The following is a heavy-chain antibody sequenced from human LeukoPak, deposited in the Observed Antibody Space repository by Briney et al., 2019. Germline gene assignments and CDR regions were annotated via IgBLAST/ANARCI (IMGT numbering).Heavy chain of an antibody. CDR1: GFTFRSYG. J-gene: IGHJ5*02. CDR3: AKDSSSWYH. D-gene: IGHD6-13*01. V-gene: IGHV3-23*01. Sequence: GGSLRLSCAASGFTFRSYGMSWVRQAPGKGLEWVSGISGSVGSAYYADSVKGRFTISRDNSKNTLYLQMNSLRAEDTAVYYCAKDSSSWYHWGQGTLVTVSS. CDR2: ISGSVGSA.